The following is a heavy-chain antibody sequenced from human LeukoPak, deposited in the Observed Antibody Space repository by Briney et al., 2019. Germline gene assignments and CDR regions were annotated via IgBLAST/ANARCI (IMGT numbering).Heavy chain of an antibody. J-gene: IGHJ5*02. CDR3: ARRGLYGSSPFDP. Sequence: PSETLSLTCTVSGGSISSSSYFWGWIRQPPGKGLVWLGIIYYSGTTYYNPSLKSRVTISVDTSKNQFSLKLSSVTAADTAVYYCARRGLYGSSPFDPWGQGTLVTVSS. D-gene: IGHD2-2*01. CDR2: IYYSGTT. CDR1: GGSISSSSYF. V-gene: IGHV4-39*01.